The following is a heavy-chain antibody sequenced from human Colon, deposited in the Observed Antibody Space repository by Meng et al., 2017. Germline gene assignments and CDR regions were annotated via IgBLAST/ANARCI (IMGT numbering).Heavy chain of an antibody. CDR3: ARENGGSDDYGGNFDY. V-gene: IGHV1-2*06. CDR1: VYTYTGYY. J-gene: IGHJ4*02. Sequence: VQLVQSGAEVKQPGASVKVSCKASVYTYTGYYMHWVRQAPGQGLEWMGRINPNSGGTNYAQKFQGRVTMTRDTSISTAYMELSRLRSDDTAVYYCARENGGSDDYGGNFDYWGQGTLVTVSS. D-gene: IGHD4-23*01. CDR2: INPNSGGT.